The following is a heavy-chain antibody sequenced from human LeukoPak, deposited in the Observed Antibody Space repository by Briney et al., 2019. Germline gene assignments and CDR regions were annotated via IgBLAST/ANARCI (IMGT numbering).Heavy chain of an antibody. Sequence: SETLSLTCTVSGGSISSGDYYWSWIRQPPGKGLEWIGYIYYSGSTYYNPSLKSRVTISVDTSKNQFSLKLSSVTAADTAVYYCARAGGGYDFPPDYWGQGTLVTVSS. J-gene: IGHJ4*02. CDR3: ARAGGGYDFPPDY. D-gene: IGHD5-12*01. CDR2: IYYSGST. CDR1: GGSISSGDYY. V-gene: IGHV4-30-4*08.